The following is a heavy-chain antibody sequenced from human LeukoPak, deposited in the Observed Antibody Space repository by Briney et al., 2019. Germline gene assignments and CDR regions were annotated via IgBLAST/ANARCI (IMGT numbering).Heavy chain of an antibody. V-gene: IGHV1-2*02. Sequence: ASVKVSCKVSGYTLTELSMHWVRQAPGQGLEWMGWINPNSGGTNYAQKFQGRVTMTRDTSISTAYMELSRLRSDDTAVYYCARFQYSSSSGTSDYWGQGTLVTVSS. CDR2: INPNSGGT. D-gene: IGHD6-6*01. CDR3: ARFQYSSSSGTSDY. J-gene: IGHJ4*02. CDR1: GYTLTELS.